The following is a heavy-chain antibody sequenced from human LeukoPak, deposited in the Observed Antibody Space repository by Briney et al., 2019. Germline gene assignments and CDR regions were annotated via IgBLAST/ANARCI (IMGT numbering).Heavy chain of an antibody. J-gene: IGHJ4*02. CDR1: GFTFSSYE. Sequence: PGGSLRLSCAASGFTFSSYEMNWVRQAPGKGLEWVSYISSSGSTIYYADSVKGRVTISRDNAKNSLYLQMNSLRAEDTAVYYCARADSRIFRSWGQGTLVTVSS. D-gene: IGHD1-14*01. V-gene: IGHV3-48*03. CDR3: ARADSRIFRS. CDR2: ISSSGSTI.